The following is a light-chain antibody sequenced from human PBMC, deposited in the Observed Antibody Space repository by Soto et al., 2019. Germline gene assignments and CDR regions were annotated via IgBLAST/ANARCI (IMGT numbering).Light chain of an antibody. CDR1: QSVSGY. V-gene: IGKV3-11*01. CDR3: QQRSNWPLLT. J-gene: IGKJ4*01. Sequence: EIVLTQSPATLSLSPGERATLSCRASQSVSGYLAWYQQKPGQAPRLLIYDASNRVAGIPARFSGSGSGTDFTLTISSLEPEDCAVYYCQQRSNWPLLTVGGGTKVEIK. CDR2: DAS.